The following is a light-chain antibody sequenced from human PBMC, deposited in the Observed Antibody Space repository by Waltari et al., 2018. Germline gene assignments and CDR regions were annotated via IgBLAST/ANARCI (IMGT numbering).Light chain of an antibody. J-gene: IGKJ4*01. CDR1: QNINSD. V-gene: IGKV1-39*01. CDR3: QQSYNTPLT. Sequence: DIQMTQSPSSLSASVGDTVTITCRASQNINSDLLWYQQKPGKAPKPLIYAASSLQSGVPSRFSASGSGTDFTLTISSLQPEDFASYHCQQSYNTPLTFGGGTRVYIK. CDR2: AAS.